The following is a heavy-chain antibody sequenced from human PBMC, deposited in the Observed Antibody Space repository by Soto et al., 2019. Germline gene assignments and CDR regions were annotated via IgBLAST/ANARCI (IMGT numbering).Heavy chain of an antibody. V-gene: IGHV4-4*02. CDR3: ARGDSWRLDP. CDR2: INLGGTT. Sequence: QVQLQELGPGLVKPSGTLSLPCAVSGYSIPSSPWWSWVRQPPGKGLDWIGEINLGGTTHYNPSLKRRVTIAVQQSNNQFSLIRNSVPAADTAIYYCARGDSWRLDPWGQGTLVTVSS. D-gene: IGHD2-15*01. J-gene: IGHJ5*02. CDR1: GYSIPSSPW.